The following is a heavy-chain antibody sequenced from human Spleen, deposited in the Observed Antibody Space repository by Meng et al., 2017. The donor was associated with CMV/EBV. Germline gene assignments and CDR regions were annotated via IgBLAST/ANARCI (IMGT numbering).Heavy chain of an antibody. CDR1: RDATSGGEYD. CDR2: VYQSGRT. V-gene: IGHV4-30-4*08. Sequence: GSRDATSGGEYDWSWSRQRRGKDLEWIENVYQSGRTKYNPTRNRRVTRSGDTSKKQYALRWTSVTAADTAVDYCARYEYGDNLFDSWGQGSLVTVSS. D-gene: IGHD4-17*01. CDR3: ARYEYGDNLFDS. J-gene: IGHJ5*01.